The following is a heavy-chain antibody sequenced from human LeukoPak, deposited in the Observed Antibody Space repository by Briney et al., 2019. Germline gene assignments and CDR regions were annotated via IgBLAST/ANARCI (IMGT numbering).Heavy chain of an antibody. D-gene: IGHD2-2*01. CDR3: ARETPYQLLSYYYYYGMDV. V-gene: IGHV1-18*04. Sequence: GASVKVSCKAFGYTFTGYYMHWVRQAPGQGLEWMGWISAYNGNTNYAQKLQGRVTMTTDTSTSTAYMELRSLRSDDTAVYYCARETPYQLLSYYYYYGMDVWGQGTTVTVSS. J-gene: IGHJ6*02. CDR2: ISAYNGNT. CDR1: GYTFTGYY.